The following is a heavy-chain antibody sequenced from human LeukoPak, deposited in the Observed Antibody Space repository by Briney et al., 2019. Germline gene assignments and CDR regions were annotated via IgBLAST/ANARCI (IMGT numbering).Heavy chain of an antibody. D-gene: IGHD6-19*01. CDR1: GGTFSSYA. CDR2: IIPIFGTA. CDR3: ARADSSGWDGAI. Sequence: ASVKISCKASGGTFSSYAISWVRQAPGQGLEWMGGIIPIFGTANYAQKFQGRVTITTDESTSTAYMELSSLRSEDTAVYYCARADSSGWDGAIWGQGTMVTVSS. V-gene: IGHV1-69*05. J-gene: IGHJ3*02.